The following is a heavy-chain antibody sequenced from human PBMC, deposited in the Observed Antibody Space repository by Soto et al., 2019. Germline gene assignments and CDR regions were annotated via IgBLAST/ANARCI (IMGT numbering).Heavy chain of an antibody. D-gene: IGHD5-18*01. CDR2: ISHDGSNE. J-gene: IGHJ6*02. CDR3: VKERFGQLWLEDYGMDV. CDR1: GFTFSSYG. Sequence: QVQVVESGGGVVQPERSLRLSCATSGFTFSSYGIHWVRQAPGKGLEWVALISHDGSNEYYADSVKGRFTMSRDNSKNTLYLQMNSLRAEDTAVYYCVKERFGQLWLEDYGMDVWGQGTTVTVSS. V-gene: IGHV3-30*18.